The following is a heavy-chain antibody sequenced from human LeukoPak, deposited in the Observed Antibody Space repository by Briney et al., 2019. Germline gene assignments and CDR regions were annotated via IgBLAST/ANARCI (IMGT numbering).Heavy chain of an antibody. CDR3: VRGRGSYGWFDP. Sequence: PGGSLRLSCTASGFTFSYYWMSWVRQVPGKGLVWVSRISGDGTARNYADSVKGRFTISRDDAKNTVDLQMNSLRGEDTAVYYCVRGRGSYGWFDPWGQGTLVTVSS. V-gene: IGHV3-74*01. CDR2: ISGDGTAR. CDR1: GFTFSYYW. J-gene: IGHJ5*02. D-gene: IGHD3-10*01.